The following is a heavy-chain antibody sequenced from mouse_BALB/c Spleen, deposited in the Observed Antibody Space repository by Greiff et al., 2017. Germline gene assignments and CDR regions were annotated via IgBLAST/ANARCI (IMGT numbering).Heavy chain of an antibody. D-gene: IGHD1-1*01. V-gene: IGHV3-8*02. CDR1: GDSITSGY. CDR2: ISYSGST. Sequence: DVKLQESGPSLVKPSQTLSLTCSVTGDSITSGYWNWIRKFPGNKLEYMGYISYSGSTYYNPSLKSRISITRDTSKNQYYLQLNSVTTEDTATYYCARGAYYGSSYWYFDVWGAGTTVTVSS. CDR3: ARGAYYGSSYWYFDV. J-gene: IGHJ1*01.